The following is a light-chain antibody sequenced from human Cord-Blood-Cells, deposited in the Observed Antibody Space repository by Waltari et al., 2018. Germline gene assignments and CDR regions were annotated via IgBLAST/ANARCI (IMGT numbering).Light chain of an antibody. V-gene: IGKV3-20*01. CDR3: QHYVRLPAT. J-gene: IGKJ1*01. CDR2: GAS. CDR1: QSVSRT. Sequence: EIVLTQSPGTLSLSPGARATLPCRASQSVSRTLAWYQQKPGQAPKLLIYGASIRATGIPDRFTGSGSGRDFSLTISSLEPEDFAIYFCQHYVRLPATFGQGTKVEIK.